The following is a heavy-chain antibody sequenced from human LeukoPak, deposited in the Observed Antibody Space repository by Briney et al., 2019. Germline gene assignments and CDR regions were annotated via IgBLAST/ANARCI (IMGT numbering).Heavy chain of an antibody. Sequence: GGSLRLSCAASGFTFSSYGMHWVRQAPGKGLEWVAVISYDGSNKYYVDSVKGRFTISRDNSKNTLYLQMDSLSAEDTAVYYCATVVSTNWHTFDSWGQGTLVTVSS. D-gene: IGHD1/OR15-1a*01. CDR2: ISYDGSNK. V-gene: IGHV3-30*03. J-gene: IGHJ4*02. CDR1: GFTFSSYG. CDR3: ATVVSTNWHTFDS.